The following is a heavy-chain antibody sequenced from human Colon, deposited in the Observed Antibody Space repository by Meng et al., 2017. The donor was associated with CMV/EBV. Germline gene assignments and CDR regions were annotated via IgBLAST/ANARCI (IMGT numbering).Heavy chain of an antibody. J-gene: IGHJ5*02. Sequence: QVQLVQSGAEVKEPGASVKVSCKASGYTFTSYDINWVRQATGQGLEWMGWMNPKSGYTGSAQKFQGRVTMTMNTFITTAYMELSSLRSEDTAMYYCARDLRYRSDWLPYAWGQGTLVTVSS. D-gene: IGHD6-19*01. CDR1: GYTFTSYD. CDR2: MNPKSGYT. CDR3: ARDLRYRSDWLPYA. V-gene: IGHV1-8*01.